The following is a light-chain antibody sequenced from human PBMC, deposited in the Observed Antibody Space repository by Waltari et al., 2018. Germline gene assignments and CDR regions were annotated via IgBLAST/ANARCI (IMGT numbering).Light chain of an antibody. V-gene: IGKV1-39*01. CDR1: QNINTF. Sequence: DIQMTQSPSSLSASIGDRVSITCRASQNINTFLNWYQHKPGKAPKLLIYAASSLQSGVPSRFSGSGSGTEFTLTIRSLQLEDFGTYYCQQSYSTSPYTFGQGTKLEIK. J-gene: IGKJ2*01. CDR2: AAS. CDR3: QQSYSTSPYT.